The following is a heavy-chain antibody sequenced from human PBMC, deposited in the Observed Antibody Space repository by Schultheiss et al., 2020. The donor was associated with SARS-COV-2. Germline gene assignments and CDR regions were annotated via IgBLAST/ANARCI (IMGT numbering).Heavy chain of an antibody. D-gene: IGHD6-19*01. J-gene: IGHJ6*02. CDR1: GGSISSSSYY. CDR3: ARDYSSGSRYYYGMDV. Sequence: SETLSLTCTVSGGSISSSSYYWGWIRQPPGKGLEWIGSIYYSGSTYYNPSLKSRVTISVDTSKNQFSLKLSSVTAADTAVYYCARDYSSGSRYYYGMDVWGQGTTVTVSS. V-gene: IGHV4-39*07. CDR2: IYYSGST.